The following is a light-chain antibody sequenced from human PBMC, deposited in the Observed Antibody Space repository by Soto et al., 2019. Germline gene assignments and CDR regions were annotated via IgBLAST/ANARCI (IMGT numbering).Light chain of an antibody. J-gene: IGLJ3*02. Sequence: QSVLTQTPSVSGAPGQRVTISCSNIGAGYDVHWYQQLPGKAPKLLIYGNSNRPPGVPDRFSGSKSGTSASLAITGLQGEDEADYYCQSHDSSLSGWVFGGGTKLTVL. CDR2: GNS. CDR3: QSHDSSLSGWV. CDR1: NIGAGYD. V-gene: IGLV1-40*01.